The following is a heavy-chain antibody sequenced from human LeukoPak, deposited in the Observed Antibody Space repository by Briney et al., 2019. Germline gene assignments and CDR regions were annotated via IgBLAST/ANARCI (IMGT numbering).Heavy chain of an antibody. J-gene: IGHJ4*02. D-gene: IGHD3-9*01. Sequence: ASVKVSCKASGYTFTSYGISWVRQAPGQGLEWMGWISAYIGNTNYAQKLQGRVTMTTDTPTSTAYMELRSLRSDDTAVYYCARESDILTGYHPFDYWGQGTLVTVS. V-gene: IGHV1-18*01. CDR1: GYTFTSYG. CDR2: ISAYIGNT. CDR3: ARESDILTGYHPFDY.